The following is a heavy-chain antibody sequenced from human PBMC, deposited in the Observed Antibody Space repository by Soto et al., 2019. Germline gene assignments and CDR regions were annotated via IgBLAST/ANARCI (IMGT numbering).Heavy chain of an antibody. D-gene: IGHD6-19*01. CDR1: GFSFSSCA. Sequence: QVQLVESGGGVVQTGRSLRLSCAASGFSFSSCAMHWVRQAPGKGLEWVAVVSHDGSNKYYADSVKGRVTISRDNSINTVYLQMNSLRAEDTAVYYWARVSIAVAGIAYYFDYWGQGTLVTCSS. CDR2: VSHDGSNK. V-gene: IGHV3-30-3*01. J-gene: IGHJ4*02. CDR3: ARVSIAVAGIAYYFDY.